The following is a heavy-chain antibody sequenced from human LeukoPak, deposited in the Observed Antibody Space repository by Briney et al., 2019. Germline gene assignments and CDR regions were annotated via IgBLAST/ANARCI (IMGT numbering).Heavy chain of an antibody. CDR1: GGSFSGYY. D-gene: IGHD3-3*01. J-gene: IGHJ5*02. Sequence: SSETLSLTCAVYGGSFSGYYWSWIRQPPGKWLEWVGEIHHNGSTNYNPYFKSRVTMSLDTSKNHFSLKLSSVTTADTAMYFCTRGVLEWSNCFDPWGQGTLVTVSS. CDR3: TRGVLEWSNCFDP. V-gene: IGHV4-34*01. CDR2: IHHNGST.